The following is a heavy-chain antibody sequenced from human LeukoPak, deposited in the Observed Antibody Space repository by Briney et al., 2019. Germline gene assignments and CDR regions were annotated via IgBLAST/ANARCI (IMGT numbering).Heavy chain of an antibody. D-gene: IGHD1-26*01. Sequence: PGGSLRLSCEASGFTFSNYWMHWVRQAPGKGLVWVSRINSDGSSTSYADSVKGRFTISRDNAKNSLYLQMNSLRAEDTAVYYCARAPKFRLVGVPKGPFDPWGQGSLVTVSS. J-gene: IGHJ5*02. CDR2: INSDGSST. CDR1: GFTFSNYW. CDR3: ARAPKFRLVGVPKGPFDP. V-gene: IGHV3-74*01.